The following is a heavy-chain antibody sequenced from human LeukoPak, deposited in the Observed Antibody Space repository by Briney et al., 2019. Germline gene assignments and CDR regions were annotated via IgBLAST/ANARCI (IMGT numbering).Heavy chain of an antibody. CDR3: LRGGSGYPFDY. Sequence: GGSLRLFCAASGFTFSDYYMRWIRQAPGKGLEWVSYISSSGRTIYYADSVKGRFTISRDNAKNSLYLQMDSLRAEDTAVYYCLRGGSGYPFDYWGQGTLVTVSS. V-gene: IGHV3-11*01. D-gene: IGHD3-22*01. CDR1: GFTFSDYY. CDR2: ISSSGRTI. J-gene: IGHJ4*02.